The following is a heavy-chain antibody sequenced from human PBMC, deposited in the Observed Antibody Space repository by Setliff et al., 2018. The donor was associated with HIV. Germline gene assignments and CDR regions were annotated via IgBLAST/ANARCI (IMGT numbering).Heavy chain of an antibody. J-gene: IGHJ4*02. V-gene: IGHV3-48*03. CDR1: GFTFSNYE. CDR3: ARPNDILTGYYHPFDY. D-gene: IGHD3-9*01. CDR2: ISSSGTTI. Sequence: GGSLRLSCAASGFTFSNYEMNWVRQAPGKGLEWVSYISSSGTTIYYADSVKGRFTISRDNAKNSLYLQMNSLRAEDTAVYYCARPNDILTGYYHPFDYWGQGTLVTVSS.